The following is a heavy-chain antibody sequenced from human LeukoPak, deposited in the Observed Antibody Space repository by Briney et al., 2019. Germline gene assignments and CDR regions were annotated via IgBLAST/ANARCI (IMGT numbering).Heavy chain of an antibody. J-gene: IGHJ1*01. CDR2: ISGSGDST. CDR1: GFTFSSHA. V-gene: IGHV3-23*01. D-gene: IGHD2-21*01. Sequence: GGSLRLSCAASGFTFSSHAMSWVRQAPGKGLEWVSGISGSGDSTNYTDSVNGRFTISRDNSRNTLSLQMNSLRAEDTALYYCASAREYCGSAECYEYFQHWGQGTLVTVS. CDR3: ASAREYCGSAECYEYFQH.